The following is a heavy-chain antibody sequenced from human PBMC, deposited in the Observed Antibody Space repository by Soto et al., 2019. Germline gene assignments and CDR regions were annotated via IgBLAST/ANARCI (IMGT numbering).Heavy chain of an antibody. J-gene: IGHJ3*02. CDR1: GGSFSGYY. D-gene: IGHD4-17*01. CDR2: INHSGST. CDR3: ARGKNYGDYYDAFDI. Sequence: SETLSLTCAVYGGSFSGYYWSWIRQPPGKGLEWIGEINHSGSTNYNPSLKSRVTISVDTSKNQFSLKLSSVTAADTAVYYCARGKNYGDYYDAFDIWGQGTMVTVSS. V-gene: IGHV4-34*01.